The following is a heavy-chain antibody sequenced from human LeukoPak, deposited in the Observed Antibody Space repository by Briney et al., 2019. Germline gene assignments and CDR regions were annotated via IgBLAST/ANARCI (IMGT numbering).Heavy chain of an antibody. J-gene: IGHJ6*03. Sequence: GGSLRLSCAASGFSFNSFSMNWVRQAPGKGLEWVSYISSGSSTMYYADSVTGRFSISRDNAKNSLYLQMNSLRAEDTAVYYCARDISTWYGSYYYYYMGVWGKGTTVTVSS. CDR2: ISSGSSTM. V-gene: IGHV3-48*01. CDR1: GFSFNSFS. D-gene: IGHD6-13*01. CDR3: ARDISTWYGSYYYYYMGV.